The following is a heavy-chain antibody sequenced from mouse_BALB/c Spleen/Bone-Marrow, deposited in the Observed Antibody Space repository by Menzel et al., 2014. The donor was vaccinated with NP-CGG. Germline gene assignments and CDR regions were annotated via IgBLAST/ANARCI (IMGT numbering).Heavy chain of an antibody. D-gene: IGHD1-1*01. CDR2: INPSNGRT. CDR1: GYTFTSYW. CDR3: ARRTTTVVATDY. J-gene: IGHJ2*01. V-gene: IGHV1S81*02. Sequence: QVQLQQPGAELVKPGASVKLSCKASGYTFTSYWMHWVKQRPGQGLEWIGEINPSNGRTNYNEKFKSKATLTVDKSSSTAYMQLSSLTSEDSAVYYCARRTTTVVATDYWPQGTPLTVSS.